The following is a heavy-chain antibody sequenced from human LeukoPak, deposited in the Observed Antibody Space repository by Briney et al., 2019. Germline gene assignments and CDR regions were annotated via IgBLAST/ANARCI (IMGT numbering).Heavy chain of an antibody. D-gene: IGHD1-26*01. Sequence: SETLSLTCTVSGASISDYYWSWIRQPPGKGLEWIGYIFYSGSTNYNPSLKCRVTISVDTSKNQLSLKLSSVTAADTAVYYCARLTYSGSYSYYFDHWGQGTPVTVSS. V-gene: IGHV4-59*08. CDR3: ARLTYSGSYSYYFDH. CDR2: IFYSGST. J-gene: IGHJ4*02. CDR1: GASISDYY.